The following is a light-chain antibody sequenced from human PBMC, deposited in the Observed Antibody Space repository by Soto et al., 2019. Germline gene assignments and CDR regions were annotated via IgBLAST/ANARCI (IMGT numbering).Light chain of an antibody. CDR2: AVS. CDR1: SSDVGGYNY. Sequence: ALTQPASVSGSPGQSITISCTGTSSDVGGYNYVSWYQQHPGKAPKLMIYAVSNRPSGVSNRFSGSKSGNTATLTISGLQAEDEADYYCCSYTVSGTYVFGTGTKVTVL. V-gene: IGLV2-14*01. J-gene: IGLJ1*01. CDR3: CSYTVSGTYV.